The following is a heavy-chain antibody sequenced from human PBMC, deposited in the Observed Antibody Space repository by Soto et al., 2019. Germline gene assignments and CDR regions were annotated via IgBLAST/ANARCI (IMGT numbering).Heavy chain of an antibody. CDR2: IYHSGMT. V-gene: IGHV4-31*03. Sequence: QVQLQESGPGLVKPSQTLSLTCTVSGGSISTGGYYWSWIRQHPGRGLEWIGYIYHSGMTFSNPSLQSRVAVSIDTSENQLSLKLSSVTAADTAVDYGATVRWELHDAFDIWGHGTMVSVSS. J-gene: IGHJ3*02. CDR3: ATVRWELHDAFDI. D-gene: IGHD4-17*01. CDR1: GGSISTGGYY.